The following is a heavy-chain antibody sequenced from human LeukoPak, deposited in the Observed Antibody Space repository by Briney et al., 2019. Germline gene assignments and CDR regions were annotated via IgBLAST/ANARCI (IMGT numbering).Heavy chain of an antibody. CDR2: ISYDGSNK. J-gene: IGHJ6*03. CDR1: GFTFSSYG. V-gene: IGHV3-30*18. Sequence: PGGSLRLSCAASGFTFSSYGMHWVRQAPGKGLEWVAVISYDGSNKYYADSVKGRFTISRDNSKNTLYLQMNSLRAEDTAVYYCAKDTVQLLYYYYYMDVWGKGTTVTVSS. CDR3: AKDTVQLLYYYYYMDV. D-gene: IGHD5-18*01.